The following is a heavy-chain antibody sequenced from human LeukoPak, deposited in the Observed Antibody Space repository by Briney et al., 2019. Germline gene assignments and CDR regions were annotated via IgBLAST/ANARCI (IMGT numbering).Heavy chain of an antibody. J-gene: IGHJ5*02. D-gene: IGHD6-13*01. V-gene: IGHV1-2*02. CDR3: ARAPAWRQLAFHWFDP. Sequence: ASVKVSCKASGYTFTGYYMHWVRQAPGQGLEWMGWINPNSGGTNYAQKFQGRVTMTRDTSISTAYVELSRLRSDDTAVYYCARAPAWRQLAFHWFDPWGQGTLVTVSS. CDR2: INPNSGGT. CDR1: GYTFTGYY.